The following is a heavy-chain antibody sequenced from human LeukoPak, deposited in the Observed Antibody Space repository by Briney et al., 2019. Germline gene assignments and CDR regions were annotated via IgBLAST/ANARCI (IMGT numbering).Heavy chain of an antibody. J-gene: IGHJ4*02. Sequence: SETLSLTCTVSGGSITSNYWSWIRQPPGKGLEWIGYVSYSRGTNYSPSLKSRVAMSVDTSKNQFSLILSSVTTADTAVYYCARDRGADIWGQGTLVTVSS. D-gene: IGHD3-10*01. CDR2: VSYSRGT. CDR3: ARDRGADI. CDR1: GGSITSNY. V-gene: IGHV4-59*13.